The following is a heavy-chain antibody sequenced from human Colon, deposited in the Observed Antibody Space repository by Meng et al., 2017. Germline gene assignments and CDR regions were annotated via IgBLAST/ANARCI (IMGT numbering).Heavy chain of an antibody. D-gene: IGHD4/OR15-4a*01. V-gene: IGHV1-18*01. CDR2: INTYNGNT. CDR3: ARGANEWLWSAPDY. CDR1: GYTFTRCG. J-gene: IGHJ4*02. Sequence: ASVKVSCKTSGYTFTRCGINWVRQAPGQGLEWMGGINTYNGNTNFAQKFQGRVTMTTDTSTSTAYMKLRSLRSVDTAVSYCARGANEWLWSAPDYWGPGTLVTVSS.